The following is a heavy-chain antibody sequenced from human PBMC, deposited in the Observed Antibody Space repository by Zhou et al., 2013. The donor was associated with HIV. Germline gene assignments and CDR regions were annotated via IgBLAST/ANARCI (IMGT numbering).Heavy chain of an antibody. Sequence: QVQLVQSGDEVKKPGASVKVSCQASGYTFTRYDISWVRQAPGQGLEWLGWISVDNGKTNYTKKLQGRVTLTTDKSTSTAYMEMRSLRYGDTAVYFCARAPSPPHSERWVVVGGTFDIWAWGQGSPSLQ. CDR1: GYTFTRYD. CDR2: ISVDNGKT. D-gene: IGHD2-15*01. CDR3: ARAPSPPHSERWVVVGGTFDI. V-gene: IGHV1-18*01. J-gene: IGHJ3*02.